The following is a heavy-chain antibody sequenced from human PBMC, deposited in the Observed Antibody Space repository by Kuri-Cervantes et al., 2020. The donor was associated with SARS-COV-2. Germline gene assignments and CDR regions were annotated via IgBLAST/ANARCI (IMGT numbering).Heavy chain of an antibody. CDR2: INHSGST. CDR1: GYSISSGYY. J-gene: IGHJ6*03. D-gene: IGHD6-6*01. V-gene: IGHV4-38-2*02. CDR3: AGHSGFVRIAARPGYMDV. Sequence: GSLRLSCTVSGYSISSGYYWGWIRQPPGKGLEWIGEINHSGSTNYNPSLKSRVIILVDKSQKQFSVRLSSVTAADTAVYYCAGHSGFVRIAARPGYMDVWGKGTTVTVSS.